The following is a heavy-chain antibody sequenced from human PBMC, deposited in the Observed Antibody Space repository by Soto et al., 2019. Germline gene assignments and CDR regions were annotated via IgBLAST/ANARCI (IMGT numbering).Heavy chain of an antibody. V-gene: IGHV1-18*01. CDR2: ISAYNGNT. J-gene: IGHJ6*02. CDR1: GYTFTSYG. D-gene: IGHD1-26*01. Sequence: QVQLVQSGAEVKKPGASVKVSCKASGYTFTSYGFSLVRQAPGQGLEWMGWISAYNGNTNYAQKLKGRVTMTTDTSTSTAYMELRSLRSDDTAVYYCAREGSRPYYYYGMDVWGQGTTVTVSS. CDR3: AREGSRPYYYYGMDV.